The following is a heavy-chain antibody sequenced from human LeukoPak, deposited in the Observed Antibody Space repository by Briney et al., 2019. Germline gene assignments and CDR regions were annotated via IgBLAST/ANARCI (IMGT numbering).Heavy chain of an antibody. D-gene: IGHD2-21*01. CDR3: ARGSLLWSRDY. Sequence: GGSLRLSCAASGFTFISCSMKWLRQAPGKGLEWVSLISYDSKNTHYADSVKGRFTVSRDNAKNSLYLQMNSLTIEDTAVYYCARGSLLWSRDYWGQGTLVTVSS. CDR1: GFTFISCS. J-gene: IGHJ4*02. CDR2: ISYDSKNT. V-gene: IGHV3-21*01.